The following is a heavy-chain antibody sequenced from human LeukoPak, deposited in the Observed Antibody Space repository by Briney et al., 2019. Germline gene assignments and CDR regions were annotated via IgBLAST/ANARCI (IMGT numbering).Heavy chain of an antibody. D-gene: IGHD4-17*01. J-gene: IGHJ5*02. CDR2: ISAYNGNT. Sequence: ASVKVSCKASGYTFTSYGISWVRQAPGQGLEWMGWISAYNGNTNYAQKLQGRVTMTTDTSTSTAYMELRSLRSDDTAVYYCARDFDDYGDYRKFDPWGQGTLVTVSS. V-gene: IGHV1-18*01. CDR1: GYTFTSYG. CDR3: ARDFDDYGDYRKFDP.